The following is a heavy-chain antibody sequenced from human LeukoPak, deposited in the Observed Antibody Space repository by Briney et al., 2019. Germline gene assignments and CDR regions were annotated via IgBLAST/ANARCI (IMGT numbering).Heavy chain of an antibody. D-gene: IGHD3-22*01. CDR1: GFTFSNAW. CDR2: IKSKTDSGTT. CDR3: TTDPAYYYDRSCYCLPLDY. Sequence: GGSLRLSCAASGFTFSNAWMSWVRQAPGKGLEWVGRIKSKTDSGTTDYAAPVKGRFTISRDDSKNTLYLQMNSLKTEDTAVYYCTTDPAYYYDRSCYCLPLDYWGQGTLVTVSS. V-gene: IGHV3-15*01. J-gene: IGHJ4*02.